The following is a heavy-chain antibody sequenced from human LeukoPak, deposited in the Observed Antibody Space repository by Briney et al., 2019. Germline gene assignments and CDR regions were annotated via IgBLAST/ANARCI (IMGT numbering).Heavy chain of an antibody. CDR1: GGSIITSNYY. CDR3: ARDGYGYGLDRFDS. D-gene: IGHD5-18*01. V-gene: IGHV4-39*07. J-gene: IGHJ4*02. Sequence: SGTLSLPCTVSGGSIITSNYYWGWVRLPPGQGLGWVGNIFYSGSTYYSPSVKSRATISADMSKNQFSLKLSSVTAADTAVYYCARDGYGYGLDRFDSWGQGTLVTVSS. CDR2: IFYSGST.